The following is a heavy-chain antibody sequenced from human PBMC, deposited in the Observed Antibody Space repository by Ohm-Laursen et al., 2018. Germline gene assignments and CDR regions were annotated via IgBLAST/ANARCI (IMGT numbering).Heavy chain of an antibody. V-gene: IGHV3-9*01. CDR3: AKDITTAGPVATINYYYGMDV. CDR1: GFTFDDYA. Sequence: SLRLSCSASGFTFDDYAMHWVRQAPGKGLEWVSGISWNSGSIGYADSVKGRFTISRDNAKNSLYLQMNSLRAEDTALYYCAKDITTAGPVATINYYYGMDVWGQGTTVTVSS. CDR2: ISWNSGSI. J-gene: IGHJ6*02. D-gene: IGHD5-12*01.